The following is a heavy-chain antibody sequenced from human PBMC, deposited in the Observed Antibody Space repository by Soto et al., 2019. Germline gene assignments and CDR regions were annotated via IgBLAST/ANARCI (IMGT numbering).Heavy chain of an antibody. CDR2: IHSDGSST. J-gene: IGHJ6*02. V-gene: IGHV3-74*01. CDR1: GYTFSYHW. CDR3: ARGRYYGMDV. Sequence: GGSLRLSCVASGYTFSYHWMRWVRQVPGKGLVWVSRIHSDGSSTAYADSVKGRFTISRDNARNTVYLQMFSLRVEDTAVYYCARGRYYGMDVWGQGTTVTVSS.